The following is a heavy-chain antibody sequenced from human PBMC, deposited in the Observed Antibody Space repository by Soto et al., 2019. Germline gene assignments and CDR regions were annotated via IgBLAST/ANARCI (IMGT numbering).Heavy chain of an antibody. CDR2: INSDGSDT. Sequence: GGSLRLSCAASGFTFSSYWMHWVRQAPGKGLVWVSRINSDGSDTPYADSVKGRFTISRDNAKNTLYLQMSSLRAEDTAVYYCARPMGIAVPHHSYYMDVWGKGTTVTVSS. CDR1: GFTFSSYW. J-gene: IGHJ6*03. V-gene: IGHV3-74*01. D-gene: IGHD6-19*01. CDR3: ARPMGIAVPHHSYYMDV.